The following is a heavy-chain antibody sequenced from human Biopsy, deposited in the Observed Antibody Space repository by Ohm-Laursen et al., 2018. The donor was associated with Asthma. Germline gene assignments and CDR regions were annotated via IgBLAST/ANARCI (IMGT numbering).Heavy chain of an antibody. CDR3: ARGDSSGWSHYYFDY. D-gene: IGHD6-19*01. V-gene: IGHV3-53*01. CDR2: IYSGGTS. Sequence: SLRLSCSASGFVFRSHAMHWVRQAPGKGLEWVSVIYSGGTSHTADSVRGRFTISRDFSKNTLHLQMHSLRVEDTAVYYRARGDSSGWSHYYFDYWGQGTLVTVSS. CDR1: GFVFRSHA. J-gene: IGHJ4*02.